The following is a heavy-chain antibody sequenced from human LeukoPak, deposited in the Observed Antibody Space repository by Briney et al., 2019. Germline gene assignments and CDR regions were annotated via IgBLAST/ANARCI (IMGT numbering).Heavy chain of an antibody. J-gene: IGHJ4*02. CDR2: IYPGDSDT. CDR1: GYSFTSYW. CDR3: ARHETGPYFDY. D-gene: IGHD1-1*01. Sequence: MTGGSLKISCKGSGYSFTSYWIGWVRQMPGKGLECMGIIYPGDSDTRYSPSFQGQVTISADKSISTAYLQWSSLKASDTAIYYCARHETGPYFDYWGQGTLVTVSS. V-gene: IGHV5-51*01.